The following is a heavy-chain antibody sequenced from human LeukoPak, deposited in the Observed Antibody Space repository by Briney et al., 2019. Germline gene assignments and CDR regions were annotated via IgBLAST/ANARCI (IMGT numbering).Heavy chain of an antibody. CDR1: GASISSGGYY. CDR2: IYYSRST. CDR3: ARDADV. J-gene: IGHJ6*04. Sequence: PSETLSLTCTVSGASISSGGYYWNWIRQPPGKGLEWIGYIYYSRSTSYSPSLKSRVTISVDTSKNQFSLKLSSVTAADTAVYYCARDADVWGKGTTVTVSS. V-gene: IGHV4-31*03.